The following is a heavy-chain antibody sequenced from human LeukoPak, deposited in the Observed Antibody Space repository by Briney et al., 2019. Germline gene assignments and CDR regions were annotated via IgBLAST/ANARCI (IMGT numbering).Heavy chain of an antibody. Sequence: PGGSLRLSCAASGLTFSSYAMHWVRQAPGKGLEYVSAISSNGGSTYYANSVKGRFTISRDNSKNTLYLQMGSLRAEDMAVYYCARAGLDSSGYYAFGYYYYYYMDVWGKGTTVTVSS. CDR1: GLTFSSYA. CDR3: ARAGLDSSGYYAFGYYYYYYMDV. CDR2: ISSNGGST. D-gene: IGHD3-22*01. J-gene: IGHJ6*03. V-gene: IGHV3-64*01.